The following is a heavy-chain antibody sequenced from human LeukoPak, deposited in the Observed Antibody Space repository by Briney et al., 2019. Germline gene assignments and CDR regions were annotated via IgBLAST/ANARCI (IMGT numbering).Heavy chain of an antibody. V-gene: IGHV4-31*03. CDR3: ARGGYSGYDHDAFDI. D-gene: IGHD5-12*01. CDR2: IYYSGST. Sequence: PSGTLSLTCTVSGGSISSGGYYWSWIRQHPGKGLGWIGYIYYSGSTYYNPSLKSRVTISVDTSKNQFSLKLSSVTAADTAVYYCARGGYSGYDHDAFDIWGQGTMVTVSS. J-gene: IGHJ3*02. CDR1: GGSISSGGYY.